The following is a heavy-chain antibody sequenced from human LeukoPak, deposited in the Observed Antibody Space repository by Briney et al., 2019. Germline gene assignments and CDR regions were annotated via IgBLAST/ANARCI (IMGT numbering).Heavy chain of an antibody. J-gene: IGHJ6*03. CDR1: GSSISSFY. V-gene: IGHV4-59*01. Sequence: SGTLSLTCSVSGSSISSFYWSWIRHSPGRGLEWIGYIHYTGSPHYNPSLRGRVTISLDRSQNQFSLNLTSVTAADTALYYCAREMILPVTRYHFYYMDVWGRGTAVTVSS. CDR3: AREMILPVTRYHFYYMDV. CDR2: IHYTGSP. D-gene: IGHD2-2*01.